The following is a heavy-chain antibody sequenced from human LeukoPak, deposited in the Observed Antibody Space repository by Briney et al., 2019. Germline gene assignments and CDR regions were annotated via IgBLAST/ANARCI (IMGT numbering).Heavy chain of an antibody. D-gene: IGHD2-8*01. J-gene: IGHJ4*02. CDR1: GYTFTSYY. Sequence: ASVKVSCKASGYTFTSYYMHWVRQAPGQGPEWMGRINPKSGDTSYAQKFQGRATMTRDTSISTVYMELSRLRSDDTAVYYCARDQMDRGLYTNHLDKWGQGTLVTVSS. V-gene: IGHV1-2*06. CDR3: ARDQMDRGLYTNHLDK. CDR2: INPKSGDT.